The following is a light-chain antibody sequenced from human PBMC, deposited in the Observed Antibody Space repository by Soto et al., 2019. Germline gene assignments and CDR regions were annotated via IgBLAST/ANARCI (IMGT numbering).Light chain of an antibody. Sequence: DIQMTQSPSTLSASVGERVTITCRASQSVSNWLAWYQHKPGKAPKLLIYDVSSLESGVPSRFSGSRSGTEFILTISSLQPDDFATYYCQQYDSYSWTFGQGTKVDIK. V-gene: IGKV1-5*01. CDR2: DVS. CDR1: QSVSNW. J-gene: IGKJ1*01. CDR3: QQYDSYSWT.